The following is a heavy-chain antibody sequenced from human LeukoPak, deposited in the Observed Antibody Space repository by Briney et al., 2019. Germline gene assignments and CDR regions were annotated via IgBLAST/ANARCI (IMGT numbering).Heavy chain of an antibody. CDR1: GFTFSDYY. D-gene: IGHD3-22*01. CDR3: ARDEAYYYDSSGYDY. V-gene: IGHV3-11*01. CDR2: ISSSGSTI. J-gene: IGHJ4*02. Sequence: PGGSLRLSCAASGFTFSDYYMSWIRQAPGKGLEWVSYISSSGSTIYYADSVKGRFTISRDDAKNPLYLQMNSLRAEDTAVYYCARDEAYYYDSSGYDYWGQGTLVTVSS.